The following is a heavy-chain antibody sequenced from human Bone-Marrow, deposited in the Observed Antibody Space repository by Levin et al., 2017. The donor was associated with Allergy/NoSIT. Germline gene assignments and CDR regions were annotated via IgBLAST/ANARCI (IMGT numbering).Heavy chain of an antibody. D-gene: IGHD1-14*01. J-gene: IGHJ5*02. Sequence: SGPTLVKPTETLTLTCTVSGFSLSSSTVSVSWLRQPPGKALEWLAHISSNDEKSYNTSLKSRLTISKDTSKSHVVLTITNVGPVDAATYYCAGTNRFYNWFDPWGQGTLVTVSS. CDR1: GFSLSSSTVS. CDR3: AGTNRFYNWFDP. CDR2: ISSNDEK. V-gene: IGHV2-26*01.